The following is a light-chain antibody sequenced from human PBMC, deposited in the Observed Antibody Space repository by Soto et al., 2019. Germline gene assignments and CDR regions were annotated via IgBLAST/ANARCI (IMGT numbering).Light chain of an antibody. J-gene: IGLJ2*01. V-gene: IGLV1-47*01. CDR3: ASWDDSLSAPSVV. CDR1: SSNIGSNY. Sequence: QPVLTQPPSASGTPGQRVTISCSGSSSNIGSNYVYWYQHLPGTAPKLLIYKNNQRPSGVPDRFSGSKSGTSASLAISGLRSEDEADYYCASWDDSLSAPSVVFGGGTKVTVL. CDR2: KNN.